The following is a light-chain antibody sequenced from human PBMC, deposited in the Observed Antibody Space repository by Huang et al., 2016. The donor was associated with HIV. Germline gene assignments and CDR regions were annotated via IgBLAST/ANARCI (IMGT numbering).Light chain of an antibody. CDR2: DAS. Sequence: EIVLTQSPATLSLSPGERATLSCRASQSVGTYLAWYQQKPGQTPRLLIDDASNRVTGIPARFSGSGSGTDFTLTISSLEPEDFAVYYCQRYTFGQGTRLEI. V-gene: IGKV3-11*01. CDR1: QSVGTY. J-gene: IGKJ2*01. CDR3: QRYT.